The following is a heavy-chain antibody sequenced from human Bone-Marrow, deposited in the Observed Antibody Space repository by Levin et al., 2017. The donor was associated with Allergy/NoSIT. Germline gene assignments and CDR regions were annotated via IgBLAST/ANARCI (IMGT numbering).Heavy chain of an antibody. Sequence: SLRLSCKTSGYSFTGYWIAGVRQTPEKGREWILIIYPFYSYTIYTPSFQFHVTISVDTSIETAYLHWPSLKASDTGIYYCAKSIEWQWRPTGFDPWGQGTLVTVSS. V-gene: IGHV5-51*01. J-gene: IGHJ5*02. CDR2: IYPFYSYT. D-gene: IGHD6-19*01. CDR3: AKSIEWQWRPTGFDP. CDR1: GYSFTGYW.